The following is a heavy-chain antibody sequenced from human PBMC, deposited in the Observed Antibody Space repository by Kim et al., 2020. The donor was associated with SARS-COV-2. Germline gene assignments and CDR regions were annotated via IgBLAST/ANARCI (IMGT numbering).Heavy chain of an antibody. V-gene: IGHV4-30-2*05. D-gene: IGHD6-13*01. J-gene: IGHJ5*02. CDR3: ASSWYSSRGRFDP. Sequence: NPSLKSRVTISVDTSKNQFSLKLSSVTAADTAVYYCASSWYSSRGRFDPWGQGTLVTVSS.